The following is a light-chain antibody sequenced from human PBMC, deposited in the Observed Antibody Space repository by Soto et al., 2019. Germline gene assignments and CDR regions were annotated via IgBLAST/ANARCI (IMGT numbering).Light chain of an antibody. CDR3: QQRSTWPLT. V-gene: IGKV3-11*01. Sequence: EIVLTQSPATLSLSPGERATLSCRASQSVSSYLAWYQQKPGQAPRLLIYDASNRATGIPARFSGSRSGTDFSLTISSLEPEDFAVYYCQQRSTWPLTFGGATKVEI. CDR1: QSVSSY. CDR2: DAS. J-gene: IGKJ4*01.